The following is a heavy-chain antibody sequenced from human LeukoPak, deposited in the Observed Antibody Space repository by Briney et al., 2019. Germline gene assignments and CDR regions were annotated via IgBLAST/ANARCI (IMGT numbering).Heavy chain of an antibody. D-gene: IGHD2-15*01. V-gene: IGHV4-4*07. CDR1: GGSISSFY. CDR3: ARGQEGSCGITRFDP. J-gene: IGHJ5*02. CDR2: INTSGST. Sequence: SETLSLTCTVSGGSISSFYWSWIRQPAGKGLEWIGRINTSGSTNYNPSLKSRVTISLDKSKNQFSLSLRSVTAADTAVYYCARGQEGSCGITRFDPWGQGTLVTVSS.